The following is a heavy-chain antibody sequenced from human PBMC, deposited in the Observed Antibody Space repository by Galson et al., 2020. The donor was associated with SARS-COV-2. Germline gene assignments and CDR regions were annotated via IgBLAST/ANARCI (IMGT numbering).Heavy chain of an antibody. D-gene: IGHD2-8*01. V-gene: IGHV4-4*07. J-gene: IGHJ6*02. CDR1: GCTISSYY. CDR3: AGYCTNGVCDSNDYDYYYGMDV. CDR2: INPGGGT. Sequence: ETSETLSLTCTASGCTISSYYMSWIRQPPGKGLEWMGRINPGGGTKYNPSPKHRVTMSVNNSKNQFLLKLSSVTAADTAVYYCAGYCTNGVCDSNDYDYYYGMDVWGQGTTVTVSS.